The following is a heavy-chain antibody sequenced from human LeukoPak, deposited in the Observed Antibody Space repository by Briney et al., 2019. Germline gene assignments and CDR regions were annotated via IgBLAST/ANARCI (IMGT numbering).Heavy chain of an antibody. V-gene: IGHV4-39*07. CDR3: ARGQGCAAVFDRECFSPIDY. D-gene: IGHD3-10*02. J-gene: IGHJ4*02. Sequence: PSETLSLTCTVSRGSISSSSYYWGWIRQPPGKGLEWIGSIYYSGSTYYNPSLKSRVTISVDTSKNQFSLKLSSVTAADTAVYYCARGQGCAAVFDRECFSPIDYWGQGTLVTVSS. CDR1: RGSISSSSYY. CDR2: IYYSGST.